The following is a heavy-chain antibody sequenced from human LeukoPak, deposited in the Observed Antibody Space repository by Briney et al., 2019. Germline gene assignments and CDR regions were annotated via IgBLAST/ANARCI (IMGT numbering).Heavy chain of an antibody. J-gene: IGHJ6*03. Sequence: PGGSLRLSCVASGFTFSNYAMSWVRQAPGKGLEWVSTIGGSGVSTNYAGSVKGRFTISRDNSKNTLYLQMNSLRAEDTAVYYCATTWNYYGSGSYYIQDYYYMDVWGKGTTVTISS. CDR1: GFTFSNYA. D-gene: IGHD3-10*01. V-gene: IGHV3-23*01. CDR2: IGGSGVST. CDR3: ATTWNYYGSGSYYIQDYYYMDV.